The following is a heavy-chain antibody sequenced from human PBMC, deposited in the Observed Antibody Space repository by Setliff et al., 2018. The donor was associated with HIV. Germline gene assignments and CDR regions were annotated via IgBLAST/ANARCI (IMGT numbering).Heavy chain of an antibody. D-gene: IGHD2-21*02. V-gene: IGHV4-61*01. CDR1: GGSVSSVNYY. CDR3: ARQTATGTSATFDS. CDR2: IHYTGST. J-gene: IGHJ4*02. Sequence: LSLTCSVSGGSVSSVNYYWSWIRQPPGKGLEWIGYIHYTGSTTYNPSLKSRVTISVDTSKNQFSLKLSSVTAADTAVYYCARQTATGTSATFDSWGQGSLVTVSS.